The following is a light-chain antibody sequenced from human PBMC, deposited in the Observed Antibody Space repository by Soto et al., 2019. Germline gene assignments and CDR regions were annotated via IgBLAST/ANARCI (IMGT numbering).Light chain of an antibody. CDR3: QQYDNSPLT. J-gene: IGKJ4*01. CDR1: QSVSSSY. Sequence: EVVLTQSPGTLSLSPGERATLSCRASQSVSSSYSAWYQQKPGQAPRLLIYGASSRATGIPDRFSGSGSGTDFTLTISRLEPEDFALYYCQQYDNSPLTFGGGTKV. V-gene: IGKV3-20*01. CDR2: GAS.